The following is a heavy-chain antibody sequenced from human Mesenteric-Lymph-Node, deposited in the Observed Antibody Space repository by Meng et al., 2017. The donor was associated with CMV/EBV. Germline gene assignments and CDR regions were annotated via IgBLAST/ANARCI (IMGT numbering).Heavy chain of an antibody. CDR3: ARDGYCSGGSCYELYGMDV. CDR2: ISTSGSIV. D-gene: IGHD2-15*01. CDR1: GFAFRTYE. Sequence: GGSLRLSCAASGFAFRTYEMNWLRQAPGKGLEWVSYISTSGSIVDYADSVKGRFTVSRDNAQNSLYLQMNSLRAEDTAVYFCARDGYCSGGSCYELYGMDVWGQGTTVTVSS. V-gene: IGHV3-48*03. J-gene: IGHJ6*02.